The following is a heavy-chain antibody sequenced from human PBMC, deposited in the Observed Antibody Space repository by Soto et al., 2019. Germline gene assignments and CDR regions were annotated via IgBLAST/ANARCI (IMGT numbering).Heavy chain of an antibody. CDR1: GYTFTRYG. D-gene: IGHD1-26*01. CDR3: ARGAQEWELLSHFDY. J-gene: IGHJ4*02. CDR2: ISGYNGNI. Sequence: QVQLVQSGSEVKKPGASVKVSCKASGYTFTRYGISWVRQAPGQGLEWMGCISGYNGNIKYAEKLQGRVTMTTETSTGTAYMELRSLRSDDTAVYYCARGAQEWELLSHFDYWGQGSLVTVSS. V-gene: IGHV1-18*01.